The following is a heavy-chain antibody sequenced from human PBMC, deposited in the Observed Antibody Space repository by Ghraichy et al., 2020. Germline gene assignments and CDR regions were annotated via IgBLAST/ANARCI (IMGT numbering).Heavy chain of an antibody. CDR1: GGSISSDDYY. CDR2: ISYSGNT. D-gene: IGHD2/OR15-2a*01. Sequence: SETLSLTCTVSGGSISSDDYYWSWIRQPPGKGLELIGYISYSGNTYYNPSLESRLTISVDTSKNQFSLKLSSVTAADTAVYYCARVAFHYYYYMDVWGKGTTVTVSS. J-gene: IGHJ6*03. V-gene: IGHV4-30-4*01. CDR3: ARVAFHYYYYMDV.